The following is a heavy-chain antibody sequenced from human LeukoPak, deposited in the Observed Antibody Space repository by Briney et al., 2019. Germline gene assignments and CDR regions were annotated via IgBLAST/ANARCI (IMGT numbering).Heavy chain of an antibody. V-gene: IGHV5-51*01. CDR2: IYPGDSDT. Sequence: GESLKISCKGSGYSFTNYWIGWVRQMPGKGLEWMGIIYPGDSDTRYSPSFQGQVTISAAKSISTAYLQWSSLKAPDTAMSYCAHRGSSGGSCHFFAYWGQGTLATVSS. D-gene: IGHD2-15*01. CDR3: AHRGSSGGSCHFFAY. J-gene: IGHJ4*02. CDR1: GYSFTNYW.